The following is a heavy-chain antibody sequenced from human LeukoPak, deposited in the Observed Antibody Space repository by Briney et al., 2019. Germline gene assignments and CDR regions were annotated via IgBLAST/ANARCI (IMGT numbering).Heavy chain of an antibody. Sequence: GGSLRLSCAASGFSFSLHWMHWVRQVPGTGLVWVARIKSDGSRTNYADSEKGRFTISRDNSKNTLFLHMNSLRAEDTAVYYCVRVGFNWYFDLWGRGTMVTVSS. J-gene: IGHJ2*01. CDR2: IKSDGSRT. CDR3: VRVGFNWYFDL. CDR1: GFSFSLHW. V-gene: IGHV3-74*01. D-gene: IGHD1-26*01.